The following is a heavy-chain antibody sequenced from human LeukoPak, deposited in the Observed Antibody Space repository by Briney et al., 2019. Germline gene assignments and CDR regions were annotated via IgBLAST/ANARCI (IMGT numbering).Heavy chain of an antibody. Sequence: GGSLRLSCAASGFTFSTYGMLWVRQAPGKGLEWVSSISTSSSYIYYADSVKGRFTISRDNAKNSLYLQMNSLRAEDTAVYYCARGSVVVAATDNWFDPWGQGTLVTVSS. J-gene: IGHJ5*02. V-gene: IGHV3-21*01. CDR3: ARGSVVVAATDNWFDP. D-gene: IGHD2-15*01. CDR2: ISTSSSYI. CDR1: GFTFSTYG.